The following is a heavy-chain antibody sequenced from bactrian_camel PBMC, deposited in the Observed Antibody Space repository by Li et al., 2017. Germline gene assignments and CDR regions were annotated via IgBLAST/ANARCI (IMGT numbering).Heavy chain of an antibody. D-gene: IGHD8*01. Sequence: VQLVESGGGSAQAGGSLRLSCDSSKNTYGSYSLTWLRQAPGVEREGVAAIGRYGTTRYADSVKGRFTISRANAKNTLYLQMDSLKPEDTAMYYCVARCWSKLEDILVDVDFGYWGQGTQVTVS. V-gene: IGHV3S55*01. CDR3: VARCWSKLEDILVDVDFGY. CDR2: IGRYGTT. J-gene: IGHJ6*01. CDR1: KNTYGSYS.